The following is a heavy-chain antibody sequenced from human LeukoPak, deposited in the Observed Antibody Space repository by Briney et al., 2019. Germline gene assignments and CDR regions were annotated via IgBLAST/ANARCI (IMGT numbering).Heavy chain of an antibody. V-gene: IGHV3-30*02. J-gene: IGHJ6*03. CDR2: IRYEGTNK. CDR1: GFIFSSYG. Sequence: PGGSLRLSCAASGFIFSSYGMHWVRQAPGKGLEWVAFIRYEGTNKYYADSVKGRFFISRDNSKNTLYLQMNSLRAEDTAVYYCARFPSWTAMVVKYYYYYMDVWGKGTTVTISS. D-gene: IGHD5-18*01. CDR3: ARFPSWTAMVVKYYYYYMDV.